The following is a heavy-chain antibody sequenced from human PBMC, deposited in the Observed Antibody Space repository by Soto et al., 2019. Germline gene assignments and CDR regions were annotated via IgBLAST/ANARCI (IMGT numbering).Heavy chain of an antibody. D-gene: IGHD6-13*01. CDR2: ISSGSGTI. J-gene: IGHJ4*02. Sequence: QVQLVESGGGFVKPGGSLRLSCAASGFTFSDYYMSWIRQAPGKGLEWVSYISSGSGTIYYADSVKGRFTISRDNAKNSLYLQMNSLRAEDTAVYYCARDIVYIAADYWGQATLVTVTS. CDR3: ARDIVYIAADY. CDR1: GFTFSDYY. V-gene: IGHV3-11*01.